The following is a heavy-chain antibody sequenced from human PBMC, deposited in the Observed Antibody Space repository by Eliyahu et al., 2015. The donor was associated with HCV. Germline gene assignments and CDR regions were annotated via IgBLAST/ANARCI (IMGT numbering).Heavy chain of an antibody. CDR3: ASAYYYDSSGYYPFDY. CDR2: IYSGGNT. D-gene: IGHD3-22*01. J-gene: IGHJ4*02. V-gene: IGHV3-66*02. CDR1: GFXVSXNY. Sequence: EVQLVESGGGLVQPGGSLRLSCAASGFXVSXNYMXWVRQAPGKGLEWXSVIYSGGNTYYADSVKGRFTISRDSSKNTLYLQMNSLRAEDTAVYYCASAYYYDSSGYYPFDYWGQGTLVTVSS.